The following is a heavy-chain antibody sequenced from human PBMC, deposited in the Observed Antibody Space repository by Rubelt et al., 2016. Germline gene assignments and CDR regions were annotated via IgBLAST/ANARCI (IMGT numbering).Heavy chain of an antibody. J-gene: IGHJ4*02. Sequence: QVQLQQWGAGLLKPSETLSLTCAVYGGSFSGYYWSWIRQPPGKGLEWIGELNHSGSTNYNPSLKSRVTISVNASKNQFSQKLSSVTAAETAVYYCAGGKEGLGVTMMDYWGQGTLVTVSS. D-gene: IGHD3-22*01. CDR1: GGSFSGYY. CDR3: AGGKEGLGVTMMDY. V-gene: IGHV4-34*01. CDR2: LNHSGST.